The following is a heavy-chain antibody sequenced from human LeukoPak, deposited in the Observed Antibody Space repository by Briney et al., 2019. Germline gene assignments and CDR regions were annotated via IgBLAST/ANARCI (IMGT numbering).Heavy chain of an antibody. V-gene: IGHV3-30*18. CDR3: TKDANTYYDFWSGYPHYYFGMDV. D-gene: IGHD3-3*01. CDR2: ISPDGGEK. J-gene: IGHJ6*02. Sequence: GGSLRLSCAASGFTFNLYGLHWVRQAPGKGLEWVAVISPDGGEKSYGDSVKGRFTISRDNSKNTLYLQINNLRPEDTAVYFCTKDANTYYDFWSGYPHYYFGMDVWGQGTTVIVSS. CDR1: GFTFNLYG.